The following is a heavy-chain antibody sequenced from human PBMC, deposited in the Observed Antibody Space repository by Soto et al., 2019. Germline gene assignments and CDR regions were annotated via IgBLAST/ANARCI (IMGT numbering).Heavy chain of an antibody. CDR3: ASDDGPHGGSYSHNY. D-gene: IGHD1-26*01. CDR1: GGTFGTHI. Sequence: VLLVQSEAETQKPGSSVTVSCKASGGTFGTHILNWVRQAPGQGLEWVGYIIPLYNTRKYAQEFQGRVTISADESTRTAYMHLSSLRSDDTAVYYCASDDGPHGGSYSHNYWGQGTLVTVS. V-gene: IGHV1-69*01. J-gene: IGHJ4*01. CDR2: IIPLYNTR.